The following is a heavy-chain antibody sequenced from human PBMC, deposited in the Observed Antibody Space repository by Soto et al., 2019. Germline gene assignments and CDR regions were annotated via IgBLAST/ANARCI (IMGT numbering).Heavy chain of an antibody. V-gene: IGHV4-39*01. J-gene: IGHJ4*02. Sequence: ETLSLTCTVPGGSFTNSSYYWGWILQSPGKGLEWIGSVYYRGRSYSKSSVKSRVTISVDTSKNRFSLSLNSVTASDTAVYFCVSQRTTVPTQAYFDYWGPGALVTVSS. D-gene: IGHD4-17*01. CDR2: VYYRGRS. CDR1: GGSFTNSSYY. CDR3: VSQRTTVPTQAYFDY.